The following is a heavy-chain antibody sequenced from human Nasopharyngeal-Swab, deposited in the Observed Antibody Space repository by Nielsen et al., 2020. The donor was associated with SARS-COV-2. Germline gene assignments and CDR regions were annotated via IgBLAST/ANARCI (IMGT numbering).Heavy chain of an antibody. CDR2: ISFDGSDK. V-gene: IGHV3-30*03. CDR3: ASLRADTPDFAY. J-gene: IGHJ4*02. Sequence: GGSLRLSCVASRFTFSRWPMHWVRQAPGKGLEWVTVISFDGSDKQYVDSVKGRFTISRDNSKNTLYLQVKSLRADDTGAYYCASLRADTPDFAYLGQGTLVTVSS. CDR1: RFTFSRWP. D-gene: IGHD2-15*01.